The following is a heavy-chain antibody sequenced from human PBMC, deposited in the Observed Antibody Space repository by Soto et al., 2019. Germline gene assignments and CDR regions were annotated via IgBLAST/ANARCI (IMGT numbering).Heavy chain of an antibody. D-gene: IGHD3-10*01. J-gene: IGHJ6*02. V-gene: IGHV1-2*04. CDR1: GFTFTSSA. CDR2: INPNSGGT. CDR3: ARGGVYYYYYGMDV. Sequence: ASVKVSCKASGFTFTSSAVQWVRQARGQWLEWMGWINPNSGGTNYAQKFQGWVTMTRDMSISTAYMELSRLRSDDTAVYYCARGGVYYYYYGMDVWGQGTTVTVSS.